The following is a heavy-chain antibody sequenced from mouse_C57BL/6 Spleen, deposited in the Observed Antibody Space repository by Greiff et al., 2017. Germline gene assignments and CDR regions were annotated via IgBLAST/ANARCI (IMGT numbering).Heavy chain of an antibody. CDR2: ISYDGSN. D-gene: IGHD1-1*01. CDR1: GYSITSGYY. J-gene: IGHJ2*01. V-gene: IGHV3-6*01. CDR3: ARGGVAHFDY. Sequence: DVKLQESGPGLVKPSQSLSLTCSVTGYSITSGYYWNWIRQFPGNKLEWMGYISYDGSNNYNPSLKNRISITRDTSKNQFFLKLNSVTTEDTATYYCARGGVAHFDYWGHGTTLTVSS.